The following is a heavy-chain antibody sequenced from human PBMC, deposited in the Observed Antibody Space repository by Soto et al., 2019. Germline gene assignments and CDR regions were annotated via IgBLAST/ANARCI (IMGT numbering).Heavy chain of an antibody. CDR3: ARERYYYDSSGYYVDY. J-gene: IGHJ4*02. CDR2: IKQDGSEK. CDR1: GFTFSSYW. Sequence: QPGGSLRLSCAASGFTFSSYWMSWVRQAPGKGLEWVANIKQDGSEKYYVDSVKGRFTISRDNAKNSLYLQMNSLRAEDTAVYYCARERYYYDSSGYYVDYWGQGTLVTVSS. D-gene: IGHD3-22*01. V-gene: IGHV3-7*04.